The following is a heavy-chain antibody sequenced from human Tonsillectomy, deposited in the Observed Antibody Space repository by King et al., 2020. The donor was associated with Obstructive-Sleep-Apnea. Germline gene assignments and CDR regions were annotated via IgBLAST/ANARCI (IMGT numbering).Heavy chain of an antibody. V-gene: IGHV4-39*07. CDR2: IYYSGST. Sequence: QLQESGPGLVKPSETLSLTCTVSGGSISSSSSYWGWIRQPPGRGLGWIGTIYYSGSTYYNPSLKSRVTISVDTSKNQFSLNLSSVTAADTAVYYCARGSVYSSGWYSGVRAFDIWGQGTMVTVSS. CDR1: GGSISSSSSY. J-gene: IGHJ3*02. CDR3: ARGSVYSSGWYSGVRAFDI. D-gene: IGHD6-19*01.